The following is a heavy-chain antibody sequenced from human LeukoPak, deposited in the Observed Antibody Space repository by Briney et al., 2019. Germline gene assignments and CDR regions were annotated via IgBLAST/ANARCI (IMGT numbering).Heavy chain of an antibody. V-gene: IGHV4-38-2*02. CDR2: IYHSGST. Sequence: PSETLSLTCSVSGYSISSGYYWGWIRQPPGKGLEWIGSIYHSGSTHYNPSLKSRVTISVDMSKNQVSLKLSSVTAADTAVYYCARAPWGGWYGVPNFDYWGQGTLVTVSS. CDR3: ARAPWGGWYGVPNFDY. J-gene: IGHJ4*02. CDR1: GYSISSGYY. D-gene: IGHD6-19*01.